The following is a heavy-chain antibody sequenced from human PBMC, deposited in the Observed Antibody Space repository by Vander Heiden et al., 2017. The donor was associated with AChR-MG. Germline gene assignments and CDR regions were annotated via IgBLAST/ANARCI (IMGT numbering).Heavy chain of an antibody. Sequence: QVQLVESGGGVVQPGRSLRLPCAASGFTFSSYAMHWVRQAPGKGLEWVAVISYDGSNKYYADSVKGRFTISRDNSKNTLYLQMNSLRAEDTAVYYCARDSTLYATTVRGVSWVYFDYWGQGTLVTVSS. D-gene: IGHD3-10*01. CDR3: ARDSTLYATTVRGVSWVYFDY. CDR1: GFTFSSYA. J-gene: IGHJ4*02. CDR2: ISYDGSNK. V-gene: IGHV3-30-3*01.